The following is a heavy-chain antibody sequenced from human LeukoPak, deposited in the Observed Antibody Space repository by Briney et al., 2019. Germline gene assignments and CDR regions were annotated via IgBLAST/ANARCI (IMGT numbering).Heavy chain of an antibody. J-gene: IGHJ4*02. CDR2: IRSKANSYAT. Sequence: PGGSLRFSCAASGFTFSSYGMHWVRQASGKGLEWVGRIRSKANSYATAYAASVKGRFTISRDDSKNTAYLQMNSLKTEDTAVYYCTRHSSSWYSGNRYYFDYWGQGTLVTVSS. CDR3: TRHSSSWYSGNRYYFDY. CDR1: GFTFSSYG. V-gene: IGHV3-73*01. D-gene: IGHD6-13*01.